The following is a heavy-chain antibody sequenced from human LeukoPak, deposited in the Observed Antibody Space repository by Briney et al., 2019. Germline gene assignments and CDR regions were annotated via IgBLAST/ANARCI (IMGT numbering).Heavy chain of an antibody. V-gene: IGHV5-51*01. CDR1: GYSFTSYW. CDR3: ARPYPPGSDAFDI. CDR2: IYPGDSDT. Sequence: GESLKISCKGSGYSFTSYWIGWVRQMPGKGLEWIGIIYPGDSDTRYSPSFQGQVTISADKSISTAYLQWSSLKASDTAMYYCARPYPPGSDAFDIWGQGTMVTVSS. D-gene: IGHD1-14*01. J-gene: IGHJ3*02.